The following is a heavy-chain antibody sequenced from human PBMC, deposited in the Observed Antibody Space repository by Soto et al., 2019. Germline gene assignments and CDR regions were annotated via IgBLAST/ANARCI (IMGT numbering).Heavy chain of an antibody. CDR1: GFTLNSFF. Sequence: PGGSLRLSCAASGFTLNSFFMHWVRHAPGKGLMWVSRISNDGSSTTYADSVKGRFTISRDNARNTLYLQMNSLRADDTAVYFCVRDKDSRGYSVFNLGGQGAQVTVPS. D-gene: IGHD3-22*01. V-gene: IGHV3-74*01. CDR3: VRDKDSRGYSVFNL. J-gene: IGHJ4*02. CDR2: ISNDGSST.